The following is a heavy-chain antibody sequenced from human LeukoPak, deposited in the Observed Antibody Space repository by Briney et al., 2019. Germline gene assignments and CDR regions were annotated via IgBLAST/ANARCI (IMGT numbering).Heavy chain of an antibody. CDR2: IYYSGST. V-gene: IGHV4-30-4*01. Sequence: SETLSLTCTVSGGSISSGDYYWSWIRQPPGKGLEWIGYIYYSGSTYYNPSLKSRVTISVDTSKSQFSLKLSSVTAADTAVYYCARGHYDFWSGYRPNWYFDLWGRGTLVTVSS. CDR3: ARGHYDFWSGYRPNWYFDL. J-gene: IGHJ2*01. D-gene: IGHD3-3*01. CDR1: GGSISSGDYY.